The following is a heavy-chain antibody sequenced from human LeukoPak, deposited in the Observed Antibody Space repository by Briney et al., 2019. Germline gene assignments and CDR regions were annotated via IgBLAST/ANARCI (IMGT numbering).Heavy chain of an antibody. CDR1: GYSISSGYY. V-gene: IGHV4-38-2*02. J-gene: IGHJ4*02. CDR3: ARSTVDTAMITPLLPDY. CDR2: IYHSGST. Sequence: PSETLSLTCTVSGYSISSGYYWGWIRQPPGKGLEWIGSIYHSGSTYYNPSLKSRVTISVDTSKNQFSLKLSSVTAADTAVYYCARSTVDTAMITPLLPDYWGQGTLVTVSS. D-gene: IGHD5-18*01.